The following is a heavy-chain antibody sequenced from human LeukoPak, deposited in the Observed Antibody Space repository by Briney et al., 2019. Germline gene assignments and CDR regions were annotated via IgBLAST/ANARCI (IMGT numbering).Heavy chain of an antibody. V-gene: IGHV3-48*01. D-gene: IGHD2-2*01. J-gene: IGHJ4*02. CDR1: KFSFSSYS. CDR3: ARDSTREEFDY. CDR2: ISSGSSDI. Sequence: GRSLRLSCAASKFSFSSYSMNWVRQAPGKGLEWVAFISSGSSDIYYADSMKGRFTISRDNAKNSLYLQMNSLRAEDTAVYFCARDSTREEFDYWGQGTLVTVSS.